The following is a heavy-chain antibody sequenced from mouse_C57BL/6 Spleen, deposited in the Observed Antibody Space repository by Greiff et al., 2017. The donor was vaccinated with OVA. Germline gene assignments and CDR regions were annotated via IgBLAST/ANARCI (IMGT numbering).Heavy chain of an antibody. CDR1: GYTFTSYW. V-gene: IGHV1-5*01. D-gene: IGHD3-2*02. CDR2: IYPGNSDT. Sequence: EVQLQQSGTVLARPGASVKMSCKTSGYTFTSYWMHWVKQRPGPGLEWIGAIYPGNSDTSYNQKFKGKAKLTAVTSASTAYMELSSLTNEDSAVYYCTCTSLDSSGYWYFDVWGTGTTVTVSS. CDR3: TCTSLDSSGYWYFDV. J-gene: IGHJ1*03.